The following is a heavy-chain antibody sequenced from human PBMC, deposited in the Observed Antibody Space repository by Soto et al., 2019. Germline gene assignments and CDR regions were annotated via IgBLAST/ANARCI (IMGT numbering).Heavy chain of an antibody. J-gene: IGHJ6*02. CDR2: ISSYNGDT. Sequence: ASVKVSCKASGYTFTRSGISWVRQAPGQGPEWMGWISSYNGDTNYAQTFQGRVTMTTDTSTSTAYMEMNSLRDEDTAVYSCVRDSGRGFGMDVWGPGTTVTVSS. D-gene: IGHD3-10*01. CDR1: GYTFTRSG. CDR3: VRDSGRGFGMDV. V-gene: IGHV1-18*01.